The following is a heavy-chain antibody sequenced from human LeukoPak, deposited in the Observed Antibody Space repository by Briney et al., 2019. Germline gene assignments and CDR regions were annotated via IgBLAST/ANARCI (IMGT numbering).Heavy chain of an antibody. J-gene: IGHJ4*02. D-gene: IGHD2-2*01. Sequence: ASVKVSCKASGYTFTGYYMHWVRQAPGQGLEWMGWINPNSGGTNHAQKFQGRVTMTRDTSISTAYMELSRLRSDDTAVYYCARGYCSSTSCYEAVEVFDYWGQGTLVTVSS. CDR2: INPNSGGT. V-gene: IGHV1-2*02. CDR3: ARGYCSSTSCYEAVEVFDY. CDR1: GYTFTGYY.